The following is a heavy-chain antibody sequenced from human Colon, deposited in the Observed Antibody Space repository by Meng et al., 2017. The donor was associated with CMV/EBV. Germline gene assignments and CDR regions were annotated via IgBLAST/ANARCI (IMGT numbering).Heavy chain of an antibody. CDR3: VRESQSGSYIYLQH. V-gene: IGHV1-18*01. CDR1: GYTFTNDG. J-gene: IGHJ1*01. D-gene: IGHD1-26*01. Sequence: QVLLVQSGAEVKKPGASVKVSCKASGYTFTNDGISWVRQAPGQGLEWMGWISAYTGDTYYAQKFQGRVTMTTDTSTSTAYMELRSLRSDDTAVYYCVRESQSGSYIYLQHWGQGTLVTASS. CDR2: ISAYTGDT.